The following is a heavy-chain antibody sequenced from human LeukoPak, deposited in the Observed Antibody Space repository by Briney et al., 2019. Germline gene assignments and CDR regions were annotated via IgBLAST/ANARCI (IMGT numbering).Heavy chain of an antibody. V-gene: IGHV1-69*04. CDR2: IIPILGIA. J-gene: IGHJ4*02. D-gene: IGHD3-22*01. CDR1: GGTFSSYA. CDR3: ARLPHNYYDSSGYGY. Sequence: GASVKVSCKASGGTFSSYAISWVRQAPGQGLEWMGRIIPILGIANYAQKFQGRVTITADKSTSTAYMELSSLRSEDTAVYYCARLPHNYYDSSGYGYWGQGTLVTVSS.